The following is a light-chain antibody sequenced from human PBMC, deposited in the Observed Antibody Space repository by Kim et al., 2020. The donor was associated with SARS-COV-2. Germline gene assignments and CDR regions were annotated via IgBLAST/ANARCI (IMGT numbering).Light chain of an antibody. Sequence: LSPGERATPSYRASRSVSSYLAWYQQKPGQAPRLLIYDASNRATGIPARCSDSGSGTDFTLTISSLEPEDFAVYYCKQRSNWPLTFGGGTKVDIK. J-gene: IGKJ4*01. V-gene: IGKV3-11*01. CDR1: RSVSSY. CDR3: KQRSNWPLT. CDR2: DAS.